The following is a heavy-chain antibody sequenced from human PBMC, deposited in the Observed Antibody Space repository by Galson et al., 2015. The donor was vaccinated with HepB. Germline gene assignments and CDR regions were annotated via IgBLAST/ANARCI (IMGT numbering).Heavy chain of an antibody. Sequence: SVKVSCKASGYPFIDYYIYWVRQTPGQGLEWMRWINCRNGDTNYARKFQGRVTMTRDTSISTVYLDLSRLRSDDTGIYYCARDKTRLQLVVGHMDVWGKGTTVTVSS. V-gene: IGHV1-2*02. D-gene: IGHD6-13*01. CDR3: ARDKTRLQLVVGHMDV. CDR1: GYPFIDYY. CDR2: INCRNGDT. J-gene: IGHJ6*03.